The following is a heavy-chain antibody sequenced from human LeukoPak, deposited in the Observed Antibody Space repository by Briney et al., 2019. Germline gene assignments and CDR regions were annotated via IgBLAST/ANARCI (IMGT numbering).Heavy chain of an antibody. V-gene: IGHV1-69*13. Sequence: SVKVSCKASGGTFSSYAISWVRQAPGQGLEWMGGIIPIFGTANYAQKFQGRVTITADESTSTAYMELSSLRSEDTAVYYCARGMDCSSTSCYMPQNYYGMDVWGQGTMVTVSS. D-gene: IGHD2-2*02. CDR3: ARGMDCSSTSCYMPQNYYGMDV. J-gene: IGHJ6*02. CDR2: IIPIFGTA. CDR1: GGTFSSYA.